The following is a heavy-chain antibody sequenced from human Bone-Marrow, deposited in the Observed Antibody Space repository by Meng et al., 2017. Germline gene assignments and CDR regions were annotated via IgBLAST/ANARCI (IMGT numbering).Heavy chain of an antibody. V-gene: IGHV4-34*01. J-gene: IGHJ4*02. CDR3: ARQGDTAMATFDY. CDR2: INHSGGT. Sequence: QVQLQQWGAGLLKPPETLSLPFAVYGGTFSDYYWSWTRQPPGKGLEWIGEINHSGGTKYTPSLESRVTISIDTSKNQFSLKLSSVTAADTAIYYCARQGDTAMATFDYWGQGTLVTVSS. D-gene: IGHD5-18*01. CDR1: GGTFSDYY.